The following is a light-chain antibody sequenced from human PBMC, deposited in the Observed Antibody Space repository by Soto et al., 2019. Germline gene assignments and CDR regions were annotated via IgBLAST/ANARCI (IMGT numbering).Light chain of an antibody. CDR1: SSDVGGYNY. V-gene: IGLV2-14*01. CDR3: SSSTSSSPLV. J-gene: IGLJ3*02. Sequence: QSALTQPASVSGSPGQSITISCTGTSSDVGGYNYVSWYQQHPGKAPKLMIYEVSNRPSGVSNLFSGSKSGNTASLTISGLHAEDEAYYYCSSSTSSSPLVFGGGTKLTVL. CDR2: EVS.